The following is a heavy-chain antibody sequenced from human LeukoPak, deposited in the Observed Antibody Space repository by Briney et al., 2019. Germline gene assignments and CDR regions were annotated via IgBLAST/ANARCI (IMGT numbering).Heavy chain of an antibody. J-gene: IGHJ4*02. Sequence: ASVKVSCKASGYTFTSYYMHWVRQAPGRGLEWMGIINPSGGSTSYAQKFQGRVTMTRDTSTSTVYMELSSLRSEDTAVYYCARDWFSDSSGYYPSPGFDYWGQGTLVTVSS. D-gene: IGHD3-22*01. CDR2: INPSGGST. V-gene: IGHV1-46*01. CDR1: GYTFTSYY. CDR3: ARDWFSDSSGYYPSPGFDY.